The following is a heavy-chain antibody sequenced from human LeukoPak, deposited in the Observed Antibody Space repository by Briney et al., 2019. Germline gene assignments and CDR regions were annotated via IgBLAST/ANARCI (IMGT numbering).Heavy chain of an antibody. Sequence: SQTLSLTCTVSGGSISSGGYYWSWIRQHPGKGLEWIGYIYYSGSTFYNPSLKSRVTISVDTSENQFSLRLSSVTAADTAVYYCARHGSTDYFDNWGQGTLVTVSS. J-gene: IGHJ4*02. D-gene: IGHD2-2*03. CDR3: ARHGSTDYFDN. V-gene: IGHV4-31*03. CDR1: GGSISSGGYY. CDR2: IYYSGST.